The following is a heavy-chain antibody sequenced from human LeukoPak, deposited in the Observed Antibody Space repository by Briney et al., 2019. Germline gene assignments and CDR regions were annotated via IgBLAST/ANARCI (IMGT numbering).Heavy chain of an antibody. J-gene: IGHJ3*02. Sequence: GESLKISCKGSGYSFTSYWIGWVRQMPGKGLEWMGIIYPGDSDTRYSPSFQGQVTISADKSISTAYLQWSSLKASDTAMYYCARPYYDSSGHSDDAFDIWGQGTMVTVSP. CDR1: GYSFTSYW. CDR3: ARPYYDSSGHSDDAFDI. D-gene: IGHD3-22*01. CDR2: IYPGDSDT. V-gene: IGHV5-51*01.